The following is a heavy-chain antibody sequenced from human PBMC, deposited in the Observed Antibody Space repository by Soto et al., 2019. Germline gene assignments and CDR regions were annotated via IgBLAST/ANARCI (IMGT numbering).Heavy chain of an antibody. V-gene: IGHV3-64*01. CDR1: GFTFSSYA. J-gene: IGHJ1*01. Sequence: EVQLVESGGGLVQPGGSLRLSCAASGFTFSSYAMHWVRQAPGKGLEYVSAISSNGGSTYYANSVKGRFTISRDNSKNTLYLQMGSLRAEDMAVYYCARGTTNLQHWGLGTLVTVSS. D-gene: IGHD3-3*01. CDR2: ISSNGGST. CDR3: ARGTTNLQH.